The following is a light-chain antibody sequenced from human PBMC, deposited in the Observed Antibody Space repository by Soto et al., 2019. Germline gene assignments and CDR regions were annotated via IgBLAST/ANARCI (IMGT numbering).Light chain of an antibody. CDR2: AAS. J-gene: IGKJ1*01. CDR1: QSISRY. CDR3: QQIYSTPCT. Sequence: IQMTQSPSSLSASVGARVTITCRASQSISRYLNWYQQKPGKAPKLLIYAASSLQSGVPSRFSGSESGPHFTRTISSLQPEDFPTYYCQQIYSTPCTFGQGTMVEIK. V-gene: IGKV1-39*01.